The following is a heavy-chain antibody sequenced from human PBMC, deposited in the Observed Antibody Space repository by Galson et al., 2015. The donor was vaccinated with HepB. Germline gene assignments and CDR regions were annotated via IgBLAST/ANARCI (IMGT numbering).Heavy chain of an antibody. V-gene: IGHV4-61*02. Sequence: TLSLTCTVSGGSISSGSYYWSWIRQPAGKGLEWIGRIYTSGSTNYNPSLKSRVTISVDTSKNQFSLKLSSVTAADTAVYYCARGVEVAGTSFGWFDPWGQGTLVTVSS. D-gene: IGHD6-19*01. J-gene: IGHJ5*02. CDR3: ARGVEVAGTSFGWFDP. CDR1: GGSISSGSYY. CDR2: IYTSGST.